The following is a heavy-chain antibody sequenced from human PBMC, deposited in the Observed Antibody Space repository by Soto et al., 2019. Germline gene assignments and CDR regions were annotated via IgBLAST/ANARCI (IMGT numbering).Heavy chain of an antibody. J-gene: IGHJ4*02. CDR3: AKESGITIFGVVFPYPFDY. CDR1: GFTFSSYS. V-gene: IGHV3-21*04. D-gene: IGHD3-3*01. CDR2: ISSSSSYI. Sequence: PGGSLRLSCAASGFTFSSYSMNWVRQAPGKGLEWVSSISSSSSYIYYADSVKGRFTISRDNSKNTLYLQMNSLRAEDTAVYYCAKESGITIFGVVFPYPFDYWGQGTLVTVSS.